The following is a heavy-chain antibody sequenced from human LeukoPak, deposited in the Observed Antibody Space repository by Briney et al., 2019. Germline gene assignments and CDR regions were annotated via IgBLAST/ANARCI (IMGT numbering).Heavy chain of an antibody. CDR3: TTDPLYYYGSGSYYNFDY. D-gene: IGHD3-10*01. CDR2: IKSKTDGGTT. Sequence: GGSRRLSCAASGFTFSNAWMSWVRQAPGKGLDWVGRIKSKTDGGTTDYAAPVKGRFTISRDDSKNTLYLQMNSLKTEDTAVYYCTTDPLYYYGSGSYYNFDYWGQGTLVTVSS. J-gene: IGHJ4*02. V-gene: IGHV3-15*01. CDR1: GFTFSNAW.